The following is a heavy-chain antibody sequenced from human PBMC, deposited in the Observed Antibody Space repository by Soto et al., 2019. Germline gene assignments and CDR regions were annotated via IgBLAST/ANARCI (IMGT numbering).Heavy chain of an antibody. D-gene: IGHD2-21*02. J-gene: IGHJ6*02. Sequence: SETLSLTCTVSGGSISRYYWSWIRQPPGNGLEWIGYLYNTGSTIYNPSLKSRVTISVDTSKNQFSLKLISLTAADTAVYYCARDLWGYCGTDCYPLDVWGQGTTVTVS. CDR3: ARDLWGYCGTDCYPLDV. V-gene: IGHV4-59*01. CDR1: GGSISRYY. CDR2: LYNTGST.